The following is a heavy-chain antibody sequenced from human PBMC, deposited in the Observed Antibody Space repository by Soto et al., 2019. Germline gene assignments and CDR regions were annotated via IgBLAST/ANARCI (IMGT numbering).Heavy chain of an antibody. J-gene: IGHJ4*02. D-gene: IGHD6-6*01. CDR3: AKDLRNIGARPWFKCFDD. Sequence: EVQMLESGGGLVQPGGSLRLSCEVSGFTFTAYAMNWVRQAPGKGLEWVAGSTSSGSGTLYADSVKGRFTISRDNFRNTLYLELSTVREDDTAVYFCAKDLRNIGARPWFKCFDDWGQGTLVTVSS. V-gene: IGHV3-23*01. CDR1: GFTFTAYA. CDR2: STSSGSGT.